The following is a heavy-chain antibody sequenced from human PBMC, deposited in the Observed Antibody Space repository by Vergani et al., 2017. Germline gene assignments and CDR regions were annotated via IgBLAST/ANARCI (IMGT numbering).Heavy chain of an antibody. D-gene: IGHD1-1*01. Sequence: QVQLVESGGGVVQPGRSLRLSCAVSGFRFSDYGMHWVRQAPGRGVEWVALISDDGDTTYYEDSVKGRFTISRDNSKNTLFLQMHSLRVEDTALYYCAKFPLNITTPDRGDFWGQGSLVTVSS. J-gene: IGHJ4*02. CDR2: ISDDGDTT. V-gene: IGHV3-30*18. CDR1: GFRFSDYG. CDR3: AKFPLNITTPDRGDF.